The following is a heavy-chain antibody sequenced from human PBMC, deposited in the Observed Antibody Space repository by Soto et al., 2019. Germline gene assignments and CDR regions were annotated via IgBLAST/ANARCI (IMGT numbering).Heavy chain of an antibody. CDR3: ASGSPCDYDVFDY. D-gene: IGHD4-17*01. CDR2: INPNSVGT. CDR1: GYTFTGYY. V-gene: IGHV1-2*04. J-gene: IGHJ4*02. Sequence: QVQLVQSGAEVKKPGASVKVSCKASGYTFTGYYMHWVRQAPGQGLEWMGWINPNSVGTNYAQKFQGWVTMTRDTSISTGYMELSRLRSDDTAVYYCASGSPCDYDVFDYWGQGTLVTVSS.